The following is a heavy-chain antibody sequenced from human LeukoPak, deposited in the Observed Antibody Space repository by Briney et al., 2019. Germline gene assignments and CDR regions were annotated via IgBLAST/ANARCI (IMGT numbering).Heavy chain of an antibody. CDR3: ARDLPAAAGPYYYGMDV. V-gene: IGHV3-11*01. J-gene: IGHJ6*02. CDR1: GFTFSDYY. CDR2: ISSSGSTI. D-gene: IGHD6-13*01. Sequence: GGSLRLSCAASGFTFSDYYMSWIRQAPGKGLEWVSYISSSGSTIYYADSVKGRFTISRDNAKNSLYLQMNSLRAEDTAVYYCARDLPAAAGPYYYGMDVWGQGTTVTVSS.